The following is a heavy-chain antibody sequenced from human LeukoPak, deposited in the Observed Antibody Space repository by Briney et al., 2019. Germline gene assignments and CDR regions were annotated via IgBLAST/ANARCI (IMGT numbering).Heavy chain of an antibody. Sequence: PGGSLRLSCAASGFTFSNYWMSWVRQAPRKGLEWVANINQDGSAKYYVDSVKGRFTISRDNAKNSLYLQMISLRADDTAVYFCARAYHGSGIIHTSDIWGQGTMVTVSS. V-gene: IGHV3-7*04. CDR1: GFTFSNYW. J-gene: IGHJ3*02. CDR3: ARAYHGSGIIHTSDI. CDR2: INQDGSAK. D-gene: IGHD3-10*01.